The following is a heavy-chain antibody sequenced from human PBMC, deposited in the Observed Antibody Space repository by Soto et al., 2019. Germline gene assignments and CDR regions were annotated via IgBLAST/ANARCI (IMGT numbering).Heavy chain of an antibody. CDR2: ISGSGHAT. CDR3: AKGRYFDSSGGCANY. V-gene: IGHV3-23*01. J-gene: IGHJ4*02. Sequence: EVRLLESGGGSVPPGASARLSCLTSGFMFDNYAMSWVRQSPARGLEWVAAISGSGHATYYTQSVRGRFTISRDKSKKTVFLQMNNLRTEDTANYYCAKGRYFDSSGGCANYWGLGTLVTVSS. CDR1: GFMFDNYA. D-gene: IGHD3-22*01.